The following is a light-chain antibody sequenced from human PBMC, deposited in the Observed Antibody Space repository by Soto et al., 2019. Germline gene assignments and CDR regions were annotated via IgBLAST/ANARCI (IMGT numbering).Light chain of an antibody. Sequence: DIQMTQSPSTLSASVGDRVTITCRAGQSISSWLAWYQQKPGKAPKLLIYKASSLESGVPSRFSDSGSGTEFTLTISSLQPDDFATYYCQQYNSYPYTFGQGTKLEIK. V-gene: IGKV1-5*03. CDR1: QSISSW. CDR3: QQYNSYPYT. J-gene: IGKJ2*01. CDR2: KAS.